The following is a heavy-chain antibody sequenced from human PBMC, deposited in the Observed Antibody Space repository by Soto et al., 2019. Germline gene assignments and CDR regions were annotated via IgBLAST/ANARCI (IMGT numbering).Heavy chain of an antibody. CDR3: ARDGYDGSGSPYPAY. J-gene: IGHJ4*02. CDR2: IYYLGST. V-gene: IGHV4-59*01. D-gene: IGHD3-10*01. Sequence: SETLYPNCSFSGGSLSVYFWLWVRQSPGKGLEWIGYIYYLGSTDYNPSLKSRVTISVDTSKRQFSLRLTSVTAADTAVYYCARDGYDGSGSPYPAYWGPGTQVTVS. CDR1: GGSLSVYF.